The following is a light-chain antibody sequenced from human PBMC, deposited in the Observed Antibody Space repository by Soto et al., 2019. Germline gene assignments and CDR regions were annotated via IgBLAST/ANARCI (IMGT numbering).Light chain of an antibody. CDR2: DVS. CDR1: SSDVGAYNY. CDR3: SSYTTSNTVV. Sequence: QSVLTQPASVSGSPGQSITISCTGTSSDVGAYNYVSWYQQHPGKAPKFLIYDVSNRPSGVSNRFSGSKSGNTASLTISGLQAEDEADYYCSSYTTSNTVVFGGGTKLTVL. J-gene: IGLJ3*02. V-gene: IGLV2-14*03.